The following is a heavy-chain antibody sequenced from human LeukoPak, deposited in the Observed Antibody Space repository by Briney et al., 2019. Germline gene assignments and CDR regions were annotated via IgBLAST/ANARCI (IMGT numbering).Heavy chain of an antibody. CDR2: ISSSGSYI. Sequence: GGSLRLSCAASGFTFSAYSMNWVRQAPGKGLEWVSSISSSGSYIYYADSVKGRFIISRDNAKNSLYLQMYSLSAEDTAVYYCARWHQLALDYWGQGTLVTVSS. CDR3: ARWHQLALDY. J-gene: IGHJ4*02. D-gene: IGHD6-13*01. CDR1: GFTFSAYS. V-gene: IGHV3-21*01.